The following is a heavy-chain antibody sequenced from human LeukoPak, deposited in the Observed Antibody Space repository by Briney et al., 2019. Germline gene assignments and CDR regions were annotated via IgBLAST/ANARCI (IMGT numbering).Heavy chain of an antibody. D-gene: IGHD3-3*01. Sequence: SETLSLTCTVSGGSVSSYYWSWIRQPPGKGLEWIGYIYYSGSTNYNPSLKSRVTISVDTSKNQFSLKLSSVTAADTAVYYCARKYYDFWSGYYYWGQGTLVTVSS. CDR1: GGSVSSYY. CDR3: ARKYYDFWSGYYY. J-gene: IGHJ4*02. V-gene: IGHV4-59*02. CDR2: IYYSGST.